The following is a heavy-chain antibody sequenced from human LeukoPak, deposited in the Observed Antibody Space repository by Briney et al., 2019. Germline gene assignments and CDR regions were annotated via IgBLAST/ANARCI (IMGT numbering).Heavy chain of an antibody. J-gene: IGHJ4*02. D-gene: IGHD6-13*01. CDR2: IYYSGST. CDR1: GGSMSSYY. V-gene: IGHV4-59*08. CDR3: ARHALTSSSWYPDYFDY. Sequence: SETLSLTCTVSGGSMSSYYWSWIRQPPGKGLEWIGYIYYSGSTNYNPSLKSRVTISVDTSKNQFSLKLSSVTAADTAVYYCARHALTSSSWYPDYFDYWGQGTLVTVSS.